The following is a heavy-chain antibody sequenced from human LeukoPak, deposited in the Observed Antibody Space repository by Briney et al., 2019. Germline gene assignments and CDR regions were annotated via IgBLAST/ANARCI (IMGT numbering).Heavy chain of an antibody. D-gene: IGHD3-10*01. CDR3: AKGYYGSGSYGWFDY. Sequence: GGSLRLSRAASGFTFSSSAMNWVRQAPGKGLEWVSTISGSGDRTYYADSVKGRFTISRDNSKNTLFLQMNSLRAEDTAVYYCAKGYYGSGSYGWFDYWGQGTLVTVSS. V-gene: IGHV3-23*01. J-gene: IGHJ4*02. CDR1: GFTFSSSA. CDR2: ISGSGDRT.